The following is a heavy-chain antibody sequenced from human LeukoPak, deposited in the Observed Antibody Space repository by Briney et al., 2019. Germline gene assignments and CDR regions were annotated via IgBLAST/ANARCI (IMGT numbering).Heavy chain of an antibody. J-gene: IGHJ3*02. D-gene: IGHD2-2*01. CDR2: ISYDGSNK. CDR3: SFKNQLCTSCYRHPHDAFDI. V-gene: IGHV3-30*04. Sequence: PGGSLRLSCAASGFTFSSYAMHWVRQAPGKGLEWVAVISYDGSNKYYADSVKGRFTISRDNSKNTLYLQMNSLRAEDTAVYYCSFKNQLCTSCYRHPHDAFDIWGQGTMVTVSS. CDR1: GFTFSSYA.